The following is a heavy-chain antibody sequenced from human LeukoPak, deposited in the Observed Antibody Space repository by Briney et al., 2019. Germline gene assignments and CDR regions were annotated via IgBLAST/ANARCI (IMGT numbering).Heavy chain of an antibody. CDR3: ASCAKTRELRYCWFDP. CDR2: VIPIFGTA. Sequence: SVKVSCKASGGTFSSYAISWVRQAPGQGLEWMGGVIPIFGTANYAQKFQGRVTITADESTSTAYMELSSLRSEDTAVYYCASCAKTRELRYCWFDPWGQGTLVTVSS. D-gene: IGHD3-9*01. J-gene: IGHJ5*02. V-gene: IGHV1-69*13. CDR1: GGTFSSYA.